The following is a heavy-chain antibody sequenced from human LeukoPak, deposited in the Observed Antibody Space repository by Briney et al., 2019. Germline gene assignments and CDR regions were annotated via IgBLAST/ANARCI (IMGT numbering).Heavy chain of an antibody. D-gene: IGHD3-10*01. CDR3: ARLTGVRGVIDN. V-gene: IGHV4-39*01. CDR2: IYYSGTA. CDR1: GGSISTSDYY. Sequence: SETLSLTCTVSGGSISTSDYYWGWIRQPPGKGLEWIVTIYYSGTAYYSPCLSSRVTRSVDTSKNQFSLKLSSVTAAATAVYYCARLTGVRGVIDNWGQGTLVTVSS. J-gene: IGHJ4*02.